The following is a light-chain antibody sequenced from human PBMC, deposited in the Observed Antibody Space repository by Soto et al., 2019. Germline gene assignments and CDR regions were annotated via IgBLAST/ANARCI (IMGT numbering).Light chain of an antibody. CDR2: GAS. J-gene: IGKJ4*02. CDR1: QSVGST. V-gene: IGKV3-15*01. Sequence: EIFMTQSPATLSVFPGARVILSCRASQSVGSTLAWYQQKPGQAPRLLIRGASTRATGVPARFSGSGSGTEFTLTISSLQSEDFAVYYCQQYSSSLTFGGGTTLEIK. CDR3: QQYSSSLT.